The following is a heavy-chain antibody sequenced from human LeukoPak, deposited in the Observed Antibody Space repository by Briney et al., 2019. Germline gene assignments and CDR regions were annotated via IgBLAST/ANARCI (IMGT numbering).Heavy chain of an antibody. Sequence: SVKVSCKASGGTFSSYAISWVRQAPGQGLEWMGGIIPIFGTANYAQKLQGRVTMTTDTSTSTAYMELRSLRSDDTAGYYCSRALHNSDSSGYYHGYWGQETLVTVS. J-gene: IGHJ4*02. V-gene: IGHV1-69*05. CDR1: GGTFSSYA. CDR3: SRALHNSDSSGYYHGY. CDR2: IIPIFGTA. D-gene: IGHD6-25*01.